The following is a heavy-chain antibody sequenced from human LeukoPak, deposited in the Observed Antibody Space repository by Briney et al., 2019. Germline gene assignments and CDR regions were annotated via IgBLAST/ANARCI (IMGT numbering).Heavy chain of an antibody. D-gene: IGHD3-22*01. Sequence: GGSLRLSCAASGFTFSSYSMNWLRQAPGKGLEWVSSIDSSSSCIYYADSVKGRFTSSRENATNSLYLQMNSLRAEDTAVYYCARDSGLSYYDSSGYSVSDPWGQGTLVTVSS. CDR2: IDSSSSCI. J-gene: IGHJ5*02. CDR3: ARDSGLSYYDSSGYSVSDP. CDR1: GFTFSSYS. V-gene: IGHV3-21*01.